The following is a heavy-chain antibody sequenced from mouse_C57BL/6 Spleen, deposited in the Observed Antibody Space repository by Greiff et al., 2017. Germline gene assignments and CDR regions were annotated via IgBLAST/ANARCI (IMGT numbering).Heavy chain of an antibody. CDR3: AREDYLDY. J-gene: IGHJ4*01. Sequence: EVKLMESGPGLVKPSQSLSLTCSVTGYSITSGYYWNWIRQFPGNKLEWMGYISYDGSNNYNPSLKNRISITRDTSKNQFFLKLNSVTTEDTATYYCAREDYLDYWGQGTSVTVSS. CDR1: GYSITSGYY. D-gene: IGHD1-1*02. V-gene: IGHV3-6*01. CDR2: ISYDGSN.